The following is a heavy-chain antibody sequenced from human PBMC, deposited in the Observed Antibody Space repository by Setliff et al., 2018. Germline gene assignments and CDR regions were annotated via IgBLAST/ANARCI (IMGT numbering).Heavy chain of an antibody. D-gene: IGHD3-22*01. CDR3: ARVSGYDTTGYSLLY. CDR2: INNYNFNT. CDR1: GFTFTDYG. J-gene: IGHJ4*02. V-gene: IGHV1-18*01. Sequence: ASVKVSCKSSGFTFTDYGITWVRQVPGQGLEWMGWINNYNFNTQYAQKFQGRVTVTTDTSTTTAYMELRSLRADDTAVYYCARVSGYDTTGYSLLYWGQGTLVTVSS.